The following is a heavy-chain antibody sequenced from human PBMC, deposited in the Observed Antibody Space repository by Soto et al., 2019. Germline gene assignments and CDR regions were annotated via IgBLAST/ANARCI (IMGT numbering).Heavy chain of an antibody. CDR3: GVSAGLDF. CDR2: ISADSGEP. D-gene: IGHD6-13*01. CDR1: GFSSTTYA. V-gene: IGHV1-18*01. Sequence: ASVKVSCKASGFSSTTYAFSWVRRAPGQGLEWMGLISADSGEPRYAQKFQGRVAMTTDTSTRTAYMELRGLTSDDTAVYYCGVSAGLDFWRQGTRVTVSS. J-gene: IGHJ4*02.